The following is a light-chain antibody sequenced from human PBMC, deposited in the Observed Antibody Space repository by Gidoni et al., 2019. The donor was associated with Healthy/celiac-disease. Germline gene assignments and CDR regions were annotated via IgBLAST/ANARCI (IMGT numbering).Light chain of an antibody. J-gene: IGKJ1*01. CDR1: QSISSW. CDR3: QQYNTYWT. Sequence: DIQMTQSPSTLSASVGDRVTITCRASQSISSWLAWYQQKPGKAPKLLIYKAPSLQSGVPSRFSGSGSGTEFTLTITSLQPDDFATYYCQQYNTYWTFGQXTKVEIK. V-gene: IGKV1-5*03. CDR2: KAP.